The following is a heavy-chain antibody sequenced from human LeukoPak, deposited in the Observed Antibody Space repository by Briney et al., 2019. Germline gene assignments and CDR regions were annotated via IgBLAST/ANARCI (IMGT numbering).Heavy chain of an antibody. V-gene: IGHV3-23*01. CDR2: ISGSGGST. D-gene: IGHD2-8*01. CDR1: GFTFSSYA. J-gene: IGHJ4*02. CDR3: AKDLGYRTNGVCYTEYYFDY. Sequence: SGGSLRLSCAASGFTFSSYAMSWVRQAPGKGLEWVSAISGSGGSTYYADSVKGRFTISRDNSKNTLYLQMNSLRAEDTAVYYCAKDLGYRTNGVCYTEYYFDYWGQGTLVTVSS.